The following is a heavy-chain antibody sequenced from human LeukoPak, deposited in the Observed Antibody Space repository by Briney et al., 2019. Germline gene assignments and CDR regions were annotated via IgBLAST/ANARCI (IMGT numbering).Heavy chain of an antibody. CDR2: FSGSDDST. D-gene: IGHD2-2*02. Sequence: GGSLRLSCAASGFTFSSYAMSWVRQAPGKGLEWVSTFSGSDDSTYYADSVKGRFTISRDNSKDTLYLQMSSLRVEDTAVYYCAKGSRTSSYTGADFWGQGTVVTVSS. CDR1: GFTFSSYA. J-gene: IGHJ4*02. CDR3: AKGSRTSSYTGADF. V-gene: IGHV3-23*01.